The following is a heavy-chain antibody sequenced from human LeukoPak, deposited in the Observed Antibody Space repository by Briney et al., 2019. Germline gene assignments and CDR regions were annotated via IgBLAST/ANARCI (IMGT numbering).Heavy chain of an antibody. J-gene: IGHJ4*02. CDR1: GGSISSYY. D-gene: IGHD1-26*01. V-gene: IGHV4-59*08. Sequence: AETLSLTCTVSGGSISSYYWSWIRQPPGKGLEWIGYIYYSGSTNYNPSLKSRVTISVDTSKNQFSLRLSSVTAADTAVYYCARQRAGPLHYFDYWGQGTLVTVSS. CDR3: ARQRAGPLHYFDY. CDR2: IYYSGST.